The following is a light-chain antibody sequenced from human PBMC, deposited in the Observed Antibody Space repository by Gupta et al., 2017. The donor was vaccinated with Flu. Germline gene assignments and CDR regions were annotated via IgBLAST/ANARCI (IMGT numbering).Light chain of an antibody. CDR3: PQRSDWPIT. Sequence: ENVLTQSPATLSLSPGERATLSCRASQSINNYLLWYQHKVGQAPRLLIYNASNRATGIPARFSGSGFGTDFTLTISSLEPEDFAVYYCPQRSDWPITFGQGTRLEIK. CDR1: QSINNY. J-gene: IGKJ5*01. V-gene: IGKV3-11*01. CDR2: NAS.